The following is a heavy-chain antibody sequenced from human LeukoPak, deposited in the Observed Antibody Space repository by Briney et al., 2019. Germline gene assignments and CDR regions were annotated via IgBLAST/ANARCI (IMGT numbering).Heavy chain of an antibody. Sequence: SETLSLTCTVSGGSISSSSYYWGWIRQPPGKGLEWIGSIYYSGSTYYNPSFKSRVTISVDTSKNQFSLKLSSVTAADTAVYYCARLELDGYNWYYWGQGTLVTVSS. CDR2: IYYSGST. D-gene: IGHD5-24*01. J-gene: IGHJ4*02. CDR1: GGSISSSSYY. CDR3: ARLELDGYNWYY. V-gene: IGHV4-39*01.